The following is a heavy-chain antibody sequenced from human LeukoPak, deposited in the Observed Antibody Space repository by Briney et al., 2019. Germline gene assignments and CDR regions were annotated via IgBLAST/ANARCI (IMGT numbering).Heavy chain of an antibody. CDR3: ARVASNYDFDY. CDR1: GFTFDDYG. J-gene: IGHJ4*02. D-gene: IGHD4-11*01. CDR2: INWNGGNT. Sequence: PGGSLRLSCAAPGFTFDDYGMTWVRQAPGKGLEWVSGINWNGGNTGYADSVKGRFTISRDNAQNSLYLQMNSLRAEDTALYYCARVASNYDFDYWGQGTLVSVSS. V-gene: IGHV3-20*04.